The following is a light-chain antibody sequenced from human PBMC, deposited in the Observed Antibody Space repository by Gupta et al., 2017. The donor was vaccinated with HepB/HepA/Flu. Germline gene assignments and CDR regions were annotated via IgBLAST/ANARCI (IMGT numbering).Light chain of an antibody. J-gene: IGKJ2*04. CDR2: DAS. CDR3: QRRVNWLCS. V-gene: IGKV3-11*01. CDR1: EGVGIY. Sequence: EVVLTQSPATLSLSPGGRATLYCRASEGVGIYVAWYQQKPGQPPRLLIYDASKRATGIPATFSGSGSGTDFTLTISGLEPEDFAIYYCQRRVNWLCSFGQGTKVEIK.